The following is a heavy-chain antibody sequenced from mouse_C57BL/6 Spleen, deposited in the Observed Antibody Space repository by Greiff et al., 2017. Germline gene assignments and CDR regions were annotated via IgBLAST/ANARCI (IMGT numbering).Heavy chain of an antibody. CDR2: IYPRDGST. CDR3: ARGGDASFAY. J-gene: IGHJ3*01. D-gene: IGHD6-1*01. CDR1: GHTFTSYD. Sequence: VQLKESGPELVKPGASVKLSCKASGHTFTSYDINWVKQRPGQGLEWIGWIYPRDGSTKYNAKFKGKATLTVDTSSSTAYMELHSLTSEDSAVYFCARGGDASFAYWGQGTLVTVSA. V-gene: IGHV1-85*01.